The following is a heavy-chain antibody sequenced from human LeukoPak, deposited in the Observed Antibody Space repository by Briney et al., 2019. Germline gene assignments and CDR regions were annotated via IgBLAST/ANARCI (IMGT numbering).Heavy chain of an antibody. Sequence: GGSLRLSCAASGFTFSSYEMNWVRQAPGKGLEWVSYISSSGSTIYYADSVKGRFTISRDNAKNSLYLQMNSLRAEDTAVYYCARDSPPSYYYDSSGYMGPDAFDIWGQGTMVTVSS. CDR1: GFTFSSYE. D-gene: IGHD3-22*01. J-gene: IGHJ3*02. CDR2: ISSSGSTI. V-gene: IGHV3-48*03. CDR3: ARDSPPSYYYDSSGYMGPDAFDI.